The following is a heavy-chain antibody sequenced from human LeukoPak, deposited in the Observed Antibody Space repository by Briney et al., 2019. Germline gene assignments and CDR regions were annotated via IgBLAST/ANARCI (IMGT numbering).Heavy chain of an antibody. J-gene: IGHJ4*02. Sequence: GASVKVSCKASGYTFTGYHMHWVRQAPGQGLEWMGRINPNSGDTNYAQKFQGRVTMTRDTSISTAYMELSRLRSDDTAVYYCARDPRIAVAGKYFDYWGQGALVTVSS. CDR3: ARDPRIAVAGKYFDY. CDR1: GYTFTGYH. CDR2: INPNSGDT. D-gene: IGHD6-19*01. V-gene: IGHV1-2*06.